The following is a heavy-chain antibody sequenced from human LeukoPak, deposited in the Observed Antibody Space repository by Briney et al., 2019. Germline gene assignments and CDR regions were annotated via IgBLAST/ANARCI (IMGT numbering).Heavy chain of an antibody. Sequence: KPSETLSLTCAVYGGSFSGYYGSWIRQPPGKGLEWIGDINHSGSTNYNPSLKSRVTISVDTSKNQFSLKLSSVTAADTAVYYCARVKIAVATYYYYGMDVWGQGTTVTVSS. CDR2: INHSGST. CDR1: GGSFSGYY. D-gene: IGHD6-19*01. CDR3: ARVKIAVATYYYYGMDV. J-gene: IGHJ6*02. V-gene: IGHV4-34*01.